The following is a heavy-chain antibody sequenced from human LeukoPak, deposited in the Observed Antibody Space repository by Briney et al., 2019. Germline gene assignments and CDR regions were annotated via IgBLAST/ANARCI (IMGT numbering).Heavy chain of an antibody. V-gene: IGHV1-2*02. CDR2: INPNSGGT. CDR3: ARTVTRPRGAFTS. J-gene: IGHJ5*02. CDR1: GYTFTGYY. D-gene: IGHD4-11*01. Sequence: ASVKVSCKASGYTFTGYYMHWVRQAPGQGLEWMGWINPNSGGTNYAQKFQGRVTVTRDTSISTAYMELSRLRSDDTAVYYCARTVTRPRGAFTSWGQGTLVTVSS.